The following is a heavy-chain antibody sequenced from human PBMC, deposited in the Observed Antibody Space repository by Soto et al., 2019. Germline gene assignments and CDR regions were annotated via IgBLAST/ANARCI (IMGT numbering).Heavy chain of an antibody. D-gene: IGHD3-16*01. Sequence: PGESLKISCKASGYIIKNYWIGWVRQLPGQGLERMGIIFPDDSDTRYSTSFQGHITLSVDKSISTAYVQWSSLNASDSAIYYCFSGGVTSRPFGYWGQGTLVTVSS. CDR1: GYIIKNYW. CDR3: FSGGVTSRPFGY. V-gene: IGHV5-51*01. J-gene: IGHJ4*02. CDR2: IFPDDSDT.